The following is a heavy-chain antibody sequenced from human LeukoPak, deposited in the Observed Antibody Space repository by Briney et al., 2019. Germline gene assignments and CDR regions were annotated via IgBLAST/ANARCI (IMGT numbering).Heavy chain of an antibody. CDR1: GVSISSYY. V-gene: IGHV4-4*07. Sequence: PSETLSLTCTVSGVSISSYYWSWIRQPAGKGLEWIGRIYTSGSTNYNPSLKSRVTMSVDTSKNQFSLKLSSVTAADTAVYYCARDLDYSMDYYYGMDVWGQGTTVTVSS. J-gene: IGHJ6*02. CDR2: IYTSGST. D-gene: IGHD4-11*01. CDR3: ARDLDYSMDYYYGMDV.